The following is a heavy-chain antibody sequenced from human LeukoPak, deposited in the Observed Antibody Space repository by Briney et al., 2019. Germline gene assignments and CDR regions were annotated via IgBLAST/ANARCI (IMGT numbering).Heavy chain of an antibody. CDR2: INDSGST. CDR3: ARGRRDDFSTFYYYMDV. Sequence: SETLSLTCAVYGGSFSGYYRTWIRQPPGKGLEWIGEINDSGSTNYNPSLKSRVTISSDTSKNQFSLKLSSVTAADTAVYYCARGRRDDFSTFYYYMDVWGKGTTVTVSS. J-gene: IGHJ6*03. V-gene: IGHV4-34*01. D-gene: IGHD5-24*01. CDR1: GGSFSGYY.